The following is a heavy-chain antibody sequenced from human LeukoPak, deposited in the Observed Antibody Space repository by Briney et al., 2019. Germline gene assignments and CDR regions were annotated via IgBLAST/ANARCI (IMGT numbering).Heavy chain of an antibody. CDR1: GYTFTGYY. V-gene: IGHV1-2*02. J-gene: IGHJ6*02. CDR3: ARVPIRPPTYSRSWYPTLNYYGMDV. CDR2: INPNSGGT. D-gene: IGHD6-13*01. Sequence: ASVKVSCKASGYTFTGYYMHWVRQAPGQGLEWMGWINPNSGGTNYAQKFQGRVTMTRDTSISTAYMELSRLRSDDTAVYYCARVPIRPPTYSRSWYPTLNYYGMDVWGQGTTVTVSS.